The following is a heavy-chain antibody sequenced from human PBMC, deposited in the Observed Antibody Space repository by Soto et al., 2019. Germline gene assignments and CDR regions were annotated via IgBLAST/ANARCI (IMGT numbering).Heavy chain of an antibody. J-gene: IGHJ6*03. CDR3: ARDAGRGTTLVVSSYYYMDV. V-gene: IGHV1-18*01. Sequence: QVQLVQSGAEVKKPGASVKVSCKASGYTFTSYGISWVRQAPGQGLEWMGWISAYNGNTNYAQKLQGRVTMTTDTSTSTAYMELRSLRSDDTAVYYCARDAGRGTTLVVSSYYYMDVWGKGTTVTVSS. CDR1: GYTFTSYG. D-gene: IGHD1-1*01. CDR2: ISAYNGNT.